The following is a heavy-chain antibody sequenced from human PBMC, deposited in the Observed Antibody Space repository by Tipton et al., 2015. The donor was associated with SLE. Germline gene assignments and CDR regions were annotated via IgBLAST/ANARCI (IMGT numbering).Heavy chain of an antibody. CDR1: GYTFTGYY. V-gene: IGHV1-2*06. J-gene: IGHJ4*02. Sequence: QLVQSGAEVKKPGASVKVSCKASGYTFTGYYMHWVRQAPGQGLEWMGRINPNSGGTNYAQKFQGRVTMTRDTSISTAYMELSRLRSDDTAVYYCARDLGYCSGGSCHDYWGQGTLVTVSS. D-gene: IGHD2-15*01. CDR2: INPNSGGT. CDR3: ARDLGYCSGGSCHDY.